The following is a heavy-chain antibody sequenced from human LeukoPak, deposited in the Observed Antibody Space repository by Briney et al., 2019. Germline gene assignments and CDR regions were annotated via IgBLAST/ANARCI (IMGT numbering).Heavy chain of an antibody. CDR1: GFTFSDYY. V-gene: IGHV3-11*01. CDR2: ISSSGSTI. D-gene: IGHD3-10*01. J-gene: IGHJ6*02. Sequence: GGSLRLSCAASGFTFSDYYMSWIRQAPGKGLEWVSYISSSGSTIYYADSVKGRFTISRDNAKNSLYLQINSLRAEDTAVYYCARETGGLWFGELHYYYYGMDVWGQGTTVTVSS. CDR3: ARETGGLWFGELHYYYYGMDV.